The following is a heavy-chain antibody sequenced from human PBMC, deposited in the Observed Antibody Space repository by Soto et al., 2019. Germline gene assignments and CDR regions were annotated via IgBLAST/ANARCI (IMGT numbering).Heavy chain of an antibody. CDR1: GGSISSGDYY. Sequence: QVQLQESGPGLVKLSQTLSLTCTVSGGSISSGDYYCSWIRQPPGKGLEWIWSIYYMGSTFYNPSLKSRVTISVDTSKNQFSLKLSSVTAADTAVYYCAREGTVTDAFDIWGLETMVTVSS. D-gene: IGHD4-17*01. J-gene: IGHJ3*02. V-gene: IGHV4-30-4*01. CDR2: IYYMGST. CDR3: AREGTVTDAFDI.